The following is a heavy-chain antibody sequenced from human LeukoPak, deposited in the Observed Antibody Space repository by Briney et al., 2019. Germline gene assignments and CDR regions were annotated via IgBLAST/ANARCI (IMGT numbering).Heavy chain of an antibody. J-gene: IGHJ4*02. V-gene: IGHV3-23*01. CDR3: AKGWGYCSSTSCYGTFDY. D-gene: IGHD2-2*01. CDR1: GFTFSSYA. CDR2: ISGSGGST. Sequence: GGSLRLSCAASGFTFSSYAMSWVRQAPGQGLEWVSAISGSGGSTYYADSVKGRFTISRDNSKNTLYLQMNSLRAEDTAVYYCAKGWGYCSSTSCYGTFDYWGQGTLVTVSS.